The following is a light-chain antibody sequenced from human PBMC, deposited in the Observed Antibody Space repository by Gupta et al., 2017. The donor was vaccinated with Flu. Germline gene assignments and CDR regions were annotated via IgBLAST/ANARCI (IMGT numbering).Light chain of an antibody. J-gene: IGKJ2*03. V-gene: IGKV1-39*01. CDR2: AAS. Sequence: DIQMTPSPSSLPASVGDKVTITCRASQSISSYVNWYQQKPREAPNLLIYAASVIQSSVPSRFSGSRFATAFTIPISSLQPEDFAAYYCQQSYSTIAYSFGQGTKLEIK. CDR3: QQSYSTIAYS. CDR1: QSISSY.